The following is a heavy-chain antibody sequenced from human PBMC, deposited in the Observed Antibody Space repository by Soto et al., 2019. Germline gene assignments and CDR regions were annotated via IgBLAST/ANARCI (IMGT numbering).Heavy chain of an antibody. D-gene: IGHD1-26*01. CDR3: TRVGGSVSGMDV. J-gene: IGHJ6*02. Sequence: GSLRLSCAAAVFTFSSYCVHWARQAQGKGLVWVSRIDNAGSSVRYADSVKGRFTISRDNAKNTLYLQMNSLRAEDTAVYYCTRVGGSVSGMDVWGQGT. V-gene: IGHV3-74*01. CDR2: IDNAGSSV. CDR1: VFTFSSYC.